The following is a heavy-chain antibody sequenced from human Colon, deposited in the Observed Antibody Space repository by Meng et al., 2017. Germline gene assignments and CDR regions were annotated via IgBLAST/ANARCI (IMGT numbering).Heavy chain of an antibody. Sequence: QMQLQESGPGVVKPSGTLSLTCAVSGGSISSGDWWSWVRQPPGKGLEWIAEIDHTGNTNYNPSLKSRVTISVDKSKNQFSLKLSFMTAADTAVYYCARVGPGELPNFFDPWGQGTLVTVSS. J-gene: IGHJ5*02. V-gene: IGHV4-4*02. CDR2: IDHTGNT. D-gene: IGHD1-7*01. CDR1: GGSISSGDW. CDR3: ARVGPGELPNFFDP.